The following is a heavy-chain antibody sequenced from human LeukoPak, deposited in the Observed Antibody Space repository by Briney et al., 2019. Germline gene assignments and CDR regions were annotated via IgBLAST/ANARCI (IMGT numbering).Heavy chain of an antibody. D-gene: IGHD3-22*01. CDR2: IYSDGSVT. CDR3: ARGEEYYYYDNNGLDC. V-gene: IGHV3-74*01. J-gene: IGHJ4*02. CDR1: GFTFSTYW. Sequence: GGSLRLSCTTSGFTFSTYWMHWVRQAPGKGLVWVSRIYSDGSVTNYADSVKGRFTSSRDNAKNTLYLQMDSLRAEDTAVYYCARGEEYYYYDNNGLDCWGQGTLVTVSS.